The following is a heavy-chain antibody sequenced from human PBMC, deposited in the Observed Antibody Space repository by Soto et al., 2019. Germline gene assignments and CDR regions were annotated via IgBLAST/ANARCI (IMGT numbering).Heavy chain of an antibody. J-gene: IGHJ6*03. D-gene: IGHD2-15*01. Sequence: SETLSLTCTVSGGSISSYYWSWIRQPPGKGLEWIGYIYYSGSTNYNPSLKSRVTISVDTSKNQFSLKLSSVTAADTAVYYCARLVFGCSGGSCYPYYYYMDVWGKGTTVTSP. CDR1: GGSISSYY. CDR3: ARLVFGCSGGSCYPYYYYMDV. V-gene: IGHV4-59*08. CDR2: IYYSGST.